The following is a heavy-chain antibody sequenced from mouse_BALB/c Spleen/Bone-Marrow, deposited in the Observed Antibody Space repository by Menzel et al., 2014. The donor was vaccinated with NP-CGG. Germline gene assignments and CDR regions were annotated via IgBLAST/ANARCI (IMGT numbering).Heavy chain of an antibody. CDR2: VNPNIGGT. D-gene: IGHD2-3*01. V-gene: IGHV1-22*01. Sequence: VQLKESGPELVKPGASVKISCKTSGYTFTDYTLHWVKQSHGKSLEWIGGVNPNIGGTSYNQKFKGKASLTVNKSSTTAYMELRSLTSEDSADYYCARGRWYYWGQGTTLTVSS. CDR1: GYTFTDYT. J-gene: IGHJ2*01. CDR3: ARGRWYY.